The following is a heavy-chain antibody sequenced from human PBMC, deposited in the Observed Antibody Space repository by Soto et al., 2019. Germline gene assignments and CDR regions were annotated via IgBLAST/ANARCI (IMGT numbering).Heavy chain of an antibody. V-gene: IGHV4-30-2*01. J-gene: IGHJ4*02. CDR2: IYHSGST. CDR1: GGSISSGGYS. CDR3: ARRLGYYGSGIVY. D-gene: IGHD3-10*01. Sequence: PSETLSLTCAVSGGSISSGGYSWRWIRQPPGKCLEWIGYIYHSGSTYYNPSLKSRVTISVDRSKSQFSLKLSSVTAADTAVYYCARRLGYYGSGIVYWGQGTLVTVSS.